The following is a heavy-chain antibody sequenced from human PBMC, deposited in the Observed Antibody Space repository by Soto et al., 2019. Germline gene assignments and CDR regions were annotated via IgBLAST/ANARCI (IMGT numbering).Heavy chain of an antibody. CDR3: ARIRLQSTGDYVPRFDY. D-gene: IGHD4-17*01. V-gene: IGHV2-26*01. CDR2: IFSNDEK. CDR1: GFSLSNARMG. J-gene: IGHJ4*02. Sequence: QVTLKESGPVLVKPTETLTLTCTVSGFSLSNARMGVSWIRQPQGTALEWLAHIFSNDEKSYSTSLKSRLTICTDTSKSQVVLTMTNMDPVDTATYFCARIRLQSTGDYVPRFDYWGQGTLVTVSS.